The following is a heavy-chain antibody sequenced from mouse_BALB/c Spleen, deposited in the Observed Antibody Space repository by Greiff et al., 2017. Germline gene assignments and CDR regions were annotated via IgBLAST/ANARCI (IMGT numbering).Heavy chain of an antibody. CDR2: IYPGDGDT. CDR3: ARGGYYGINPGGSFDY. J-gene: IGHJ2*01. D-gene: IGHD1-1*01. V-gene: IGHV1-87*01. CDR1: GYTFTSYW. Sequence: QVQLQQSGAELARPGASVKLSCKASGYTFTSYWMQWVKQRPGQGLEWIGAIYPGDGDTRYTQKFKGKATLTADKSSSTAYMQLSSLASEDSAVYYCARGGYYGINPGGSFDYWGQGTTLTVSS.